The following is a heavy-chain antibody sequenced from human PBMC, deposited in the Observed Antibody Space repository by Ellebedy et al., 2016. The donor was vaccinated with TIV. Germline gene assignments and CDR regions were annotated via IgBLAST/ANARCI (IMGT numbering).Heavy chain of an antibody. D-gene: IGHD3-22*01. J-gene: IGHJ3*02. Sequence: GESLKISXAASGFTFSNAWMSWVRQAPGKGLEWVGRIKSKTDGGTTDYAAPVKGRFTISRDDSKNTLYLQMNSLKTEDTAVYYCTTPVVTDAFDIWGQGTMVTVSS. CDR1: GFTFSNAW. V-gene: IGHV3-15*01. CDR2: IKSKTDGGTT. CDR3: TTPVVTDAFDI.